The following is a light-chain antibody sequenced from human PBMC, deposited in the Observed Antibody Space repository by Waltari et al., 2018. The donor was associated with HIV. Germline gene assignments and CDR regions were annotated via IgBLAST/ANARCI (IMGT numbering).Light chain of an antibody. CDR3: AAWDDSLREV. CDR2: RNN. Sequence: QSVLTQPPSASGTPGHSVTISCSGSSPNIGSNFVYWYQHLPGAAPKLLIYRNNQRPSGVPDRFSGSKSGTSASLAISGLRSEDEADYYCAAWDDSLREVFGGGTKLTVL. J-gene: IGLJ3*02. CDR1: SPNIGSNF. V-gene: IGLV1-47*01.